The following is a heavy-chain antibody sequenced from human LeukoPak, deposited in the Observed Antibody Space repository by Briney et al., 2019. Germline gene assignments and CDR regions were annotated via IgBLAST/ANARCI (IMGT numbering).Heavy chain of an antibody. CDR2: MNPNSGNT. CDR3: AAGWVTAATDAFDI. J-gene: IGHJ3*02. D-gene: IGHD2-2*01. Sequence: ASVKVSCKASGYTFTSYDINWVRQATGQGLEWMGWMNPNSGNTGYAQKFQGRVTMTRNTSISTAYMELSSLRSEDTAVYYCAAGWVTAATDAFDIWGQGTMVTVSS. V-gene: IGHV1-8*01. CDR1: GYTFTSYD.